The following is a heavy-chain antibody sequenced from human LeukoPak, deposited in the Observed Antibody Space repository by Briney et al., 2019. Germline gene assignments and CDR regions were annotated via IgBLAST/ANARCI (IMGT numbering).Heavy chain of an antibody. J-gene: IGHJ4*02. CDR2: IWYDGSDK. CDR3: ASDQGLY. CDR1: GFTFSNYG. Sequence: GGSLRLSCAASGFTFSNYGVHWARQTPGKGLEWVAVIWYDGSDKYYADSVKGRFTISRDNSKNTLSLQMNSLRAEDTAVYYCASDQGLYWGQGTLVTVSS. V-gene: IGHV3-33*01. D-gene: IGHD3/OR15-3a*01.